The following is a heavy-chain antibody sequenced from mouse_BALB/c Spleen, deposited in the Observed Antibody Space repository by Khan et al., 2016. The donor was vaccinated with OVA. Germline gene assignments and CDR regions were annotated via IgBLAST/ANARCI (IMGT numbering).Heavy chain of an antibody. V-gene: IGHV2-9-2*01. CDR2: IWTGGGT. Sequence: VKLEVSGPGLVAPSQSLSITCTVSGFSLTSYDISWIRQPPGKGLEWLGVIWTGGGTNCNSAFMSRLSISKDNSKSQVFLKMNSLQNDDTAMYYCVRRGNYYGSFYWYFDVWGAGTTVTVSS. CDR1: GFSLTSYD. D-gene: IGHD1-1*01. J-gene: IGHJ1*01. CDR3: VRRGNYYGSFYWYFDV.